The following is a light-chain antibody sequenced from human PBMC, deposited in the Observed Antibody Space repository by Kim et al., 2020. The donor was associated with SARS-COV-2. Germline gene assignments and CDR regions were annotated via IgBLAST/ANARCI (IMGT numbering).Light chain of an antibody. CDR1: SSDVGGYNY. CDR2: DVS. CDR3: SSYTSSRHWV. V-gene: IGLV2-14*03. J-gene: IGLJ3*02. Sequence: QSALTQPASVSGSPGQSITISCTGTSSDVGGYNYVSWYQQHPGKAPKLMIYDVSNRPSGVSNRFSGSKSGNTASLTISGLQAEDEADYYCSSYTSSRHWVFGGGTQLTVL.